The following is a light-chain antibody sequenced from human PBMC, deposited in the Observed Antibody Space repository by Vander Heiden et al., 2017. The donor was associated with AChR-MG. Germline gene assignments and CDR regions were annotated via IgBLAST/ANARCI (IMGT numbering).Light chain of an antibody. CDR2: AAS. V-gene: IGKV1-8*01. Sequence: AIRMTQSPSSLSASTGDRVTITCRVSQGISSYLAWYQQKPGKAPKLLIYAASTLQSGVPSRFSGSGSGTDFTLTISCLQSEDFATYYCQQDDSYPRTFGQGTKVEIK. J-gene: IGKJ1*01. CDR3: QQDDSYPRT. CDR1: QGISSY.